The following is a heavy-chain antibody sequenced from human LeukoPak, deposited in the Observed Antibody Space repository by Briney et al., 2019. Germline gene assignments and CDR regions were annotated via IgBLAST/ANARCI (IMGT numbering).Heavy chain of an antibody. CDR1: GGTSSSYA. J-gene: IGHJ6*03. CDR2: IIPIFGTA. D-gene: IGHD2-2*01. Sequence: SVKVSCKASGGTSSSYAISWVRQAPGQGLEWMGRIIPIFGTANYAQKFQGRVTITTDESTSTAYMELSSLRSEDTAVYYCARGSGAAINHYYYYMDVWGKGTTVTVSS. V-gene: IGHV1-69*05. CDR3: ARGSGAAINHYYYYMDV.